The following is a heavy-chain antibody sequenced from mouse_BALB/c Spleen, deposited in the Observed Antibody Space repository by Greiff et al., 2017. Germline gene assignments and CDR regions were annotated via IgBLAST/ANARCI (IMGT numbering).Heavy chain of an antibody. CDR2: IYPGDGDT. D-gene: IGHD2-13*01. Sequence: QVQLQQSGPELVKPGASVKISCKASGYAFSSSWMNWVKQRPGQGLEWIGRIYPGDGDTNYNGKFKGKATLTADKSSSTAYMQLSSLTSVDSAVYFCARGGGEDYWGQGTSVTVSS. J-gene: IGHJ4*01. V-gene: IGHV1-82*01. CDR3: ARGGGEDY. CDR1: GYAFSSSW.